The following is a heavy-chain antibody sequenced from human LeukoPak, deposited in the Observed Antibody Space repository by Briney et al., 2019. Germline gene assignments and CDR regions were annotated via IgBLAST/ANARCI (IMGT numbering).Heavy chain of an antibody. CDR1: GFTFDDYA. D-gene: IGHD2-15*01. Sequence: QPGRSLRLSCAASGFTFDDYAMHWVRQAPGKGLEWVSGISWNSGSIGYADSVKGRFTISRDNAKNSLYLQMNSLRAEDTAVYHCARASDGYCSGGSCFYNYYYGMDVWGQGTTVTVSS. J-gene: IGHJ6*02. CDR3: ARASDGYCSGGSCFYNYYYGMDV. CDR2: ISWNSGSI. V-gene: IGHV3-9*01.